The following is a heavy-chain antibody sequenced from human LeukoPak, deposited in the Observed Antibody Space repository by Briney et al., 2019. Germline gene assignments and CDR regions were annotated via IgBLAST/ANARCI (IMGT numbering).Heavy chain of an antibody. D-gene: IGHD1-26*01. CDR3: AIPTGCGSYCFGH. CDR1: GYSFTSYG. V-gene: IGHV1-18*01. J-gene: IGHJ4*02. Sequence: GASVKVSCKASGYSFTSYGISWVRQAPGQGLEWMGWIVPSNGYTTYAQKFQGRVTVTTDTSTSTAYMELRSLRPDDTAVYHCAIPTGCGSYCFGHWGQGTLVTVSS. CDR2: IVPSNGYT.